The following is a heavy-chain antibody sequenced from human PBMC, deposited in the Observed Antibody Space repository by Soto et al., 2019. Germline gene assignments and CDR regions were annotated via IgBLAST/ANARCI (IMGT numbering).Heavy chain of an antibody. Sequence: EVQLVESGGALVQPGGSLRLSCAASGFTFSNYAMNWVRQAPGKGLEWVSYISTGDSPIYYADSVKGRFTISRDNAKKSLYLQMISLRAEDTAVYYCATVCRFCSGSNSLYWGRGNLVTVSS. CDR1: GFTFSNYA. J-gene: IGHJ4*02. CDR3: ATVCRFCSGSNSLY. CDR2: ISTGDSPI. V-gene: IGHV3-48*01. D-gene: IGHD2-15*01.